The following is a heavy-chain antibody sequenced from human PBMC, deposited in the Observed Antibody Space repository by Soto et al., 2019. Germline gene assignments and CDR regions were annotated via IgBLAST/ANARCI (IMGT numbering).Heavy chain of an antibody. CDR3: AKPLRRDRVTTYAFDI. CDR1: GFTFSSYA. D-gene: IGHD4-17*01. CDR2: ISGSGGST. V-gene: IGHV3-23*01. J-gene: IGHJ3*02. Sequence: EVQLLESGGGLVQPGGSLRLSCAASGFTFSSYAMSWVRQAPGKGLEWVSAISGSGGSTYYADSVKGRFTISRDNSKNTLYLQMNSLRAEDTAVYYCAKPLRRDRVTTYAFDIWGQGTMVTVSS.